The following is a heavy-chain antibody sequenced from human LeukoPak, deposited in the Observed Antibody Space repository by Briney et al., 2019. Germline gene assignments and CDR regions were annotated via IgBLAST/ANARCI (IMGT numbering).Heavy chain of an antibody. D-gene: IGHD2-21*02. CDR2: INPSGGST. CDR3: ARDRGDSDPETGYYYYYMDV. CDR1: GYTFTSYY. Sequence: ASVKVSCKASGYTFTSYYMHWVRQAPGQGLEWMGRINPSGGSTSYAQKFQGRVTMTRDMSTSTVYMELSSLRSEDTAVYYCARDRGDSDPETGYYYYYMDVWGKGTTVTVSS. J-gene: IGHJ6*03. V-gene: IGHV1-46*01.